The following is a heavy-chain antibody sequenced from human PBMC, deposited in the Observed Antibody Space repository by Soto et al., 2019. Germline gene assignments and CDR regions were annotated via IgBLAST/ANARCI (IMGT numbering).Heavy chain of an antibody. J-gene: IGHJ6*03. CDR3: TTAAGTQYYYYYNLDV. Sequence: EVQLVESGGGLVKPGGPLRLSCAASGFTFSNAYMNWVRQAPGKGLEWVGRIKTKAGGGATDYAAPVRDRFTISRDDSKNTLYLQMNSLKTEDTAVYYCTTAAGTQYYYYYNLDVWGQGATVAVSS. CDR2: IKTKAGGGAT. D-gene: IGHD1-1*01. CDR1: GFTFSNAY. V-gene: IGHV3-15*07.